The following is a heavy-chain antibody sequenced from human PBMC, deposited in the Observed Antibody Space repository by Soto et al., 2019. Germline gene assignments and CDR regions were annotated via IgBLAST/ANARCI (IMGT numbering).Heavy chain of an antibody. CDR2: IIPIFGTA. CDR3: ARAQRGIAAASPHDAFDI. D-gene: IGHD6-13*01. Sequence: SVKVSCKASGGTFSSYAISWVRQAPGQGIEWMGGIIPIFGTANYAQKFQGRVTITADESTSTAYMELSSLRSEDTAVYYCARAQRGIAAASPHDAFDIWGQGTMLTVSS. CDR1: GGTFSSYA. V-gene: IGHV1-69*13. J-gene: IGHJ3*02.